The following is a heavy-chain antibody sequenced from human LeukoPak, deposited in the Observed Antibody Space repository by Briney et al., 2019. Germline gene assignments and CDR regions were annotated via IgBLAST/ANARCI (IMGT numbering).Heavy chain of an antibody. J-gene: IGHJ4*02. CDR3: ANKPTGYSSGWYFYY. CDR2: INSDGSNI. Sequence: GGSLRLSCAASGFTLSSYWMHWVRQAPGEGLVWVSRINSDGSNINYADSVKGRFTISRDNAKNTLYLQMNSLRAEDTAVYYCANKPTGYSSGWYFYYWGQGTLVTVSS. CDR1: GFTLSSYW. D-gene: IGHD6-19*01. V-gene: IGHV3-74*01.